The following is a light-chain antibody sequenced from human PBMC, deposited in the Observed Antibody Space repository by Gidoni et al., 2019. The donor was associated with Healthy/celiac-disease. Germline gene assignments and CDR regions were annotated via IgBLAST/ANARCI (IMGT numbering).Light chain of an antibody. Sequence: QLVLTQSPSASASLGASVKLTCPLSSGHSSYAIAWHQQQPEKGPRYLMKLNSDGSHSKGDGIPDRFSGSSSGAERYLTISSLQSEDEADYYCQTWGTGLNWVFGGGTKLTVL. J-gene: IGLJ3*02. V-gene: IGLV4-69*01. CDR2: LNSDGSH. CDR3: QTWGTGLNWV. CDR1: SGHSSYA.